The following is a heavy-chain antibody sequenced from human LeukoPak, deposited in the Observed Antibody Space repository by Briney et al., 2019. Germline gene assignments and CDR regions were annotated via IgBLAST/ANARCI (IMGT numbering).Heavy chain of an antibody. V-gene: IGHV3-23*01. J-gene: IGHJ4*02. CDR3: AKVQYSDYDMNFDS. D-gene: IGHD5-12*01. CDR1: GFTFSMYA. CDR2: IGGSDGNT. Sequence: GSLRLSCTASGFTFSMYAMSWVRQAPGMGLEWVSAIGGSDGNTYYADSVKGRFTISRDNSKNSLYLQINSLRADDTAVYYCAKVQYSDYDMNFDSWGQGTLVTVSS.